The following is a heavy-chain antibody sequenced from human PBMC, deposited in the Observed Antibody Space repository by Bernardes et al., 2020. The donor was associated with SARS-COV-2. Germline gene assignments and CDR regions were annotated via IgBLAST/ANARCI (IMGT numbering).Heavy chain of an antibody. V-gene: IGHV3-23*01. CDR1: GFTFSTYT. D-gene: IGHD2-2*01. CDR3: ANYRLPAALKGHFDY. CDR2: ITRDGTT. J-gene: IGHJ4*01. Sequence: GGSLRLSCAASGFTFSTYTISWVRQAPGKGLEWVSAITRDGTTYFIDSVKGRFTISRDNSRSTVYLQLNSLRADDTAVYYCANYRLPAALKGHFDYWGHGTLVTVSS.